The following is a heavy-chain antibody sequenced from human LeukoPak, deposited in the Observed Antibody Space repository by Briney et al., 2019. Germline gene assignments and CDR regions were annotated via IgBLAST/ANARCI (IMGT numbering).Heavy chain of an antibody. J-gene: IGHJ5*02. CDR1: GYIXTGYC. D-gene: IGHD6-19*01. V-gene: IGHV1-2*02. CDR3: ARGRGGCGGSNWFDP. Sequence: ASVKVSCKASGYIXTGYCMHGVRQAPGQGLEWMEWINPNSGGTVYAQKFQGRVTMTRDMSISTAYMELNRLKSDDTAMYYCARGRGGCGGSNWFDPWGQGTLVTVSS. CDR2: INPNSGGT.